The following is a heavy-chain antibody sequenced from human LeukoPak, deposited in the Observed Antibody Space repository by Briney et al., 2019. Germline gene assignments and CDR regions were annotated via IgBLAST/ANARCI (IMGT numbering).Heavy chain of an antibody. J-gene: IGHJ4*02. CDR2: IYHSGST. CDR3: ASGSLPYYFDY. V-gene: IGHV4-30-2*02. CDR1: GVSISGGGYY. D-gene: IGHD5-12*01. Sequence: PSQTLSLTCTVSGVSISGGGYYWSWIRQPPGKGLEWIGYIYHSGSTYYNPSLKSRVTISVDTSKNQFSLKLSSVTAADTAVYYCASGSLPYYFDYWGQGTLVTVSS.